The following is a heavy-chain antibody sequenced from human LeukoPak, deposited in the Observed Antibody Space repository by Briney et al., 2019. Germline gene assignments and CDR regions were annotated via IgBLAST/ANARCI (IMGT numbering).Heavy chain of an antibody. J-gene: IGHJ5*02. D-gene: IGHD4-23*01. CDR1: GGTFISYA. V-gene: IGHV1-69*13. Sequence: ASVKVSCKASGGTFISYAISWVRQAPGQGLEWMGGIIPIFGTANYAQKFQGRVTITADESTSTAYMELSSLRSEDTAVYYCARDLYGGNSGGTSTKSPGWFDPWGQGTLVTVSS. CDR3: ARDLYGGNSGGTSTKSPGWFDP. CDR2: IIPIFGTA.